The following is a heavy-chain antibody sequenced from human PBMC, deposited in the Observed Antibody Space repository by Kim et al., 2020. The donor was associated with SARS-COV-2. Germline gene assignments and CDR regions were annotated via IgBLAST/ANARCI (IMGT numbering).Heavy chain of an antibody. CDR3: ARHRRQWRQGDFDY. V-gene: IGHV4-39*01. J-gene: IGHJ4*02. CDR2: IYYSGST. Sequence: SETLSLTCTVSGGSISSSSYYWGWIRQPPGKGLEWIGSIYYSGSTYYNPSLKSRVTISVDTSKNQFSLKLSSVTAADTAVYYCARHRRQWRQGDFDYWGQGTLVTVSS. D-gene: IGHD6-19*01. CDR1: GGSISSSSYY.